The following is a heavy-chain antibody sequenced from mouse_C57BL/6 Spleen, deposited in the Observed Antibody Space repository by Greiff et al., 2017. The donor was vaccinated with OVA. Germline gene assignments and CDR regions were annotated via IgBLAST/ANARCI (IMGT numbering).Heavy chain of an antibody. CDR2: FYPGGGSI. D-gene: IGHD3-2*02. CDR1: GYTFTEYT. V-gene: IGHV1-62-2*01. CDR3: ARHEEWGDSSGYAWFAY. J-gene: IGHJ3*01. Sequence: VMLVESGAELVKPGASVKLSCKASGYTFTEYTIHWVKQRSGQGLEWIGWFYPGGGSIKYNEKFKDKAKLTADKSSSTVYMELSRLTSEDSAVYFCARHEEWGDSSGYAWFAYWGQGTLVTVSA.